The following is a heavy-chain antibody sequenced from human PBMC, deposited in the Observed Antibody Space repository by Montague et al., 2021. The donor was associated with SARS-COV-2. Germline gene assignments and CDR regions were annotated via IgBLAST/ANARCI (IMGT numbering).Heavy chain of an antibody. J-gene: IGHJ6*02. CDR3: ARELTYYGIDV. CDR2: ISYDGSNK. CDR1: GFTFSNYA. Sequence: SLRLSCAASGFTFSNYAMHWVRQAPGKGLEWVAVISYDGSNKYYADSVKGRFTISRDNSKNTLYLQMNSLRDEDTAVYYCARELTYYGIDVWGQGTTVTVSS. V-gene: IGHV3-30-3*01.